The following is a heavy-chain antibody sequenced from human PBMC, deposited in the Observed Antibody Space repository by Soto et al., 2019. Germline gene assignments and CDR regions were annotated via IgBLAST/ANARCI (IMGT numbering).Heavy chain of an antibody. CDR1: GYTFTSYG. V-gene: IGHV1-18*01. D-gene: IGHD2-15*01. Sequence: ASVKVSCKASGYTFTSYGISWVRQAPGQGLEWMGWISAYNGNTNYAQKLQGRVTMTTDTSTSTAYMERRSLRSDDTAVYYCARTGYCSGGSCYSDLGYFDYWGQGTLVTVPQ. CDR2: ISAYNGNT. CDR3: ARTGYCSGGSCYSDLGYFDY. J-gene: IGHJ4*02.